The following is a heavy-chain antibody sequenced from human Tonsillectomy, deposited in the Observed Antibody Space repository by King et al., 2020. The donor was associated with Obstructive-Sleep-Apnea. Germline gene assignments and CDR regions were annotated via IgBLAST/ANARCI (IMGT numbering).Heavy chain of an antibody. CDR2: ITGSGGDT. CDR3: AKDVFRPSYTVTAFGPWDY. D-gene: IGHD4-17*01. Sequence: VQLVESGGALVQPGGSLRLSCAASGFTFSSFAMNWVRQAPGKGLEWVSGITGSGGDTYSADSVKGRFTISKDNSKNTLYLQMNSLRAEDTAVYYCAKDVFRPSYTVTAFGPWDYWGQGTLVTVSS. CDR1: GFTFSSFA. V-gene: IGHV3-23*04. J-gene: IGHJ4*02.